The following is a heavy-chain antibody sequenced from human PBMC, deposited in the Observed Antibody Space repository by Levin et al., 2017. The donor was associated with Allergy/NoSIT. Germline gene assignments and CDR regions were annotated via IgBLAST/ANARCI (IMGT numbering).Heavy chain of an antibody. CDR2: VYYSGTP. J-gene: IGHJ5*02. Sequence: PSETLSLTCTVSGASISSSNFYWAWIRQAPGKGLEWIATVYYSGTPYYNPSLESRVTISADTSNNQFSLKLTSVTAADTAVYYCAGIASHSGEVRGVWGWFDPWGQGTLVTVSS. D-gene: IGHD3-10*01. CDR3: AGIASHSGEVRGVWGWFDP. CDR1: GASISSSNFY. V-gene: IGHV4-39*01.